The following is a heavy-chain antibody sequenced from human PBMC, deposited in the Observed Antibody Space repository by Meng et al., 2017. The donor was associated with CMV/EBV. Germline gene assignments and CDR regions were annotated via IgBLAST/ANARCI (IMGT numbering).Heavy chain of an antibody. CDR2: INSDGSST. CDR3: ARDEYDFWSGYLYYFDY. CDR1: GFTFSDYY. D-gene: IGHD3-3*01. V-gene: IGHV3-74*01. J-gene: IGHJ4*02. Sequence: GGSLRLSCAASGFTFSDYYMSWVRQAPGKGLVWVSRINSDGSSTSYADSVKGRFTISRDNAKNTLYLQMNSLRAEDTAVYYCARDEYDFWSGYLYYFDYWGQGTLVTVSS.